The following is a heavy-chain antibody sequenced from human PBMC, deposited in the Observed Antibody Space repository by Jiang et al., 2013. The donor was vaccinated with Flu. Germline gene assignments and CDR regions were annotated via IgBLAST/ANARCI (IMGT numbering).Heavy chain of an antibody. D-gene: IGHD6-19*01. CDR2: INPSGGST. CDR3: ARDSSGWSGEIQYWYFDL. J-gene: IGHJ2*01. Sequence: SGAEVKKPGASVKISCKASGYTFTSHYMHWVRQAPGQGLEWMGIINPSGGSTSYAQKFQGRVTMTRDTSTSTDYMELSSLRSDDTAVYYCARDSSGWSGEIQYWYFDLWGRGTLVTVSS. CDR1: GYTFTSHY. V-gene: IGHV1-46*01.